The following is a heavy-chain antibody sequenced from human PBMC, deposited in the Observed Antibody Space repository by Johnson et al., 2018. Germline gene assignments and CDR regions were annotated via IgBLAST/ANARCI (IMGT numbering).Heavy chain of an antibody. CDR3: ARDRRQVYGMDV. CDR1: GFTFSTYA. J-gene: IGHJ6*02. Sequence: EVQLVETGGGSVQPGESLRLSCATSGFTFSTYAMKWVRQAPGKGLAWVSYISNSGSTIYYADSVKGRFAISRDNTKNSLYLQMSSLRAEDTAVYYCARDRRQVYGMDVWGQGTTVTVSS. V-gene: IGHV3-48*04. CDR2: ISNSGSTI.